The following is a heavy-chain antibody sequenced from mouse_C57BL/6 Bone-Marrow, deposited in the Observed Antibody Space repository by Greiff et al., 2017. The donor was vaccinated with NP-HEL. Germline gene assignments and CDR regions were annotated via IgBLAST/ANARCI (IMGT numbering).Heavy chain of an antibody. D-gene: IGHD1-1*01. CDR3: ARCYYGSMDY. CDR1: GYAFSSSW. J-gene: IGHJ4*01. Sequence: VQWVESGPELVKPGASVKISCKASGYAFSSSWMNWVKQRPGKGLEWIGRIYPGDGDTNYNGKFKGKATLTADKSSSTAYMQLSSLTSEDSAVYFCARCYYGSMDYWGQGTSVTASS. CDR2: IYPGDGDT. V-gene: IGHV1-82*01.